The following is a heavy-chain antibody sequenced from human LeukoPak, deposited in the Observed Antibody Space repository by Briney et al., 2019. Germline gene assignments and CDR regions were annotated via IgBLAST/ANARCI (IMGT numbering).Heavy chain of an antibody. CDR2: ISDSGGRT. D-gene: IGHD3-22*01. Sequence: PAGSLRLSCAVSGITLSNYGMSWVRQAPGKGLEWVGGISDSGGRTNYADSVKGRSTISRDKPKNTLYLQMNSLRAEDAAVYFCAKRGVVIRVILVGFHKEAYYFDSWGQGALVTVSS. J-gene: IGHJ4*02. CDR3: AKRGVVIRVILVGFHKEAYYFDS. V-gene: IGHV3-23*01. CDR1: GITLSNYG.